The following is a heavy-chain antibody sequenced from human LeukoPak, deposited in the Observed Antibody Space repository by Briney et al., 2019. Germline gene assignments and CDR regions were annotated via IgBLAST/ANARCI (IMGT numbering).Heavy chain of an antibody. V-gene: IGHV3-72*01. CDR3: ARDGGKGDNSAFDI. CDR1: GVTLSDHN. J-gene: IGHJ3*02. CDR2: TRDKARNYRT. Sequence: GGSLRLSCAASGVTLSDHNMDWVRQAPGKGPEWVGRTRDKARNYRTEYAASVDGRFTISRDNSRNSVYLQMNSLKTEDTAVYFCARDGGKGDNSAFDIWGQGTVVTVSS. D-gene: IGHD3-16*01.